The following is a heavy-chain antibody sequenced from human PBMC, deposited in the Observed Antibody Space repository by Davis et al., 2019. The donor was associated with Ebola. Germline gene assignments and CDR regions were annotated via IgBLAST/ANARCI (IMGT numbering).Heavy chain of an antibody. D-gene: IGHD5-24*01. V-gene: IGHV5-51*01. Sequence: GESLKISCKGSGNSFTGYWTDWVRQMPGKGLEWMGIIYPGDSDTRYSPSFQGQVTISADKSINTAFLQWSSLKASDTAMYYCARRDAYNRPLDYWGQGTLVTVSS. CDR2: IYPGDSDT. J-gene: IGHJ4*02. CDR3: ARRDAYNRPLDY. CDR1: GNSFTGYW.